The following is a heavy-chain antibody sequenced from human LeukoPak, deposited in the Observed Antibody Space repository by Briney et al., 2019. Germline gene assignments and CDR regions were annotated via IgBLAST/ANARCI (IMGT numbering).Heavy chain of an antibody. V-gene: IGHV3-9*01. J-gene: IGHJ4*02. CDR2: ISWNSGSI. D-gene: IGHD3-3*01. CDR3: ARDQYDTWSRRGNFDS. Sequence: PGGSLRLSCAASGLTFDDYAMHWVRQAPGKGLEWVSGISWNSGSIGYADSVKGRFTISRDNTKNSLYLQMNSLRVEDTAVFYCARDQYDTWSRRGNFDSWGQGTLVIVSS. CDR1: GLTFDDYA.